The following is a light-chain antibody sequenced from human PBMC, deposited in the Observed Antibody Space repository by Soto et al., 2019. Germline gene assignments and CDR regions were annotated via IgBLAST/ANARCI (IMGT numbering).Light chain of an antibody. V-gene: IGLV2-14*01. Sequence: QSALTQPASVSGSPGQSITISCTGTSSDVGDYKYVSWYQQHPGKAPKLIIYEVSNRPSGISNRFSGSKSGNTASLTISGLQAEDEAEDYCNSCTATTSLIFGGGTKVTVL. CDR3: NSCTATTSLI. CDR1: SSDVGDYKY. J-gene: IGLJ2*01. CDR2: EVS.